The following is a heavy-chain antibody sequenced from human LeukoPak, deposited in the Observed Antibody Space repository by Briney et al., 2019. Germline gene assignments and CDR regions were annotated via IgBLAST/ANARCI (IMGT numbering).Heavy chain of an antibody. V-gene: IGHV4-39*01. CDR3: ARHVSGYGSGTDY. CDR2: IYSSGST. D-gene: IGHD3-10*01. J-gene: IGHJ4*02. Sequence: PSKTLSLTCTVSGDSISSSYYYWGWIRQPPGKGLEWIGTIYSSGSTYYNPSLKSRVTISVDTAKNQFSLKLSSVTAADTAVYYCARHVSGYGSGTDYWGQGTLVTVSS. CDR1: GDSISSSYYY.